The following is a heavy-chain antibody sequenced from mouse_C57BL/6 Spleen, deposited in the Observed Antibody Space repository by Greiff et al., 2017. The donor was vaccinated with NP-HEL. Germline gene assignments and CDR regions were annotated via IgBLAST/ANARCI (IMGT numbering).Heavy chain of an antibody. CDR1: GYAFSSSW. CDR3: ARGGTGH. J-gene: IGHJ4*01. CDR2: IYPGDGDT. D-gene: IGHD3-3*01. V-gene: IGHV1-82*01. Sequence: QVQLKESGPELVKPGASVKISCKASGYAFSSSWMNWVKQRPGKGLEWIGRIYPGDGDTNYNGKFKGKATLTADKSSSTAYMQLSSLTSEDSAVYFCARGGTGHWGRGTSVTVSS.